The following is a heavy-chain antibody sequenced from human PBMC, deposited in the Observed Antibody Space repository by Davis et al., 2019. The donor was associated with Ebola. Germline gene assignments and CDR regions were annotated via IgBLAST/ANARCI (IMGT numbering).Heavy chain of an antibody. CDR2: IYSGGST. CDR3: ARGHGEIYYYGMDV. J-gene: IGHJ6*02. Sequence: PGGSLRLSCAASGFTVSSNYMSWVRQAPGKGLEWVSVIYSGGSTYYADSVKGRFTISRHNSKNTLYLQMNSLRAEDTAVYYCARGHGEIYYYGMDVWGQGTTVTASS. CDR1: GFTVSSNY. D-gene: IGHD2-21*01. V-gene: IGHV3-53*04.